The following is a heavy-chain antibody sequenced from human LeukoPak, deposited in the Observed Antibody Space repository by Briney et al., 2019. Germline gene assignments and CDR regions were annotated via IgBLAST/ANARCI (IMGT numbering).Heavy chain of an antibody. CDR3: ARVVAAPPGYWYFDL. D-gene: IGHD2-15*01. CDR1: GYTFTGYY. Sequence: ASVKVSCKASGYTFTGYYMHWVRQAPGQGLEWMGWINPNSGGTSYAQKFQGRVTMTRDTSISTAYMELSRLRSDDTAVYYCARVVAAPPGYWYFDLWGRGTLVTVSS. V-gene: IGHV1-2*02. J-gene: IGHJ2*01. CDR2: INPNSGGT.